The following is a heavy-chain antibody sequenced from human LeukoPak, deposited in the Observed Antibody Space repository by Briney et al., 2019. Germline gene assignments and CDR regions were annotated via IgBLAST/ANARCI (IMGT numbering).Heavy chain of an antibody. Sequence: PRGSLRLSCAASGFTFEDFSMHWVRQVPGKGLEWICLIDWDGGIIYYADSVKGRFTVSRDNSKRSLYLHLSSLTPEDTAFYYCAKDSFVGTTSFLDSWGQGTLVTVSS. J-gene: IGHJ4*02. CDR3: AKDSFVGTTSFLDS. D-gene: IGHD1-26*01. CDR1: GFTFEDFS. CDR2: IDWDGGII. V-gene: IGHV3-43*01.